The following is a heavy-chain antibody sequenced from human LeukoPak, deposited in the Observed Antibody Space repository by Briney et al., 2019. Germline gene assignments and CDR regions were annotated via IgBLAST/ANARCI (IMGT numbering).Heavy chain of an antibody. CDR3: ARASLASAGTRF. Sequence: ASVKVSCKASGYTFSGYYIHWVRQAPGQGLEWVGWINPNSGGTNYAQKFQGRVTVTRDTSISTSYMELSSLTSDDTAVYYCARASLASAGTRFWGQGTLVTVSS. CDR2: INPNSGGT. V-gene: IGHV1-2*02. D-gene: IGHD6-13*01. CDR1: GYTFSGYY. J-gene: IGHJ4*02.